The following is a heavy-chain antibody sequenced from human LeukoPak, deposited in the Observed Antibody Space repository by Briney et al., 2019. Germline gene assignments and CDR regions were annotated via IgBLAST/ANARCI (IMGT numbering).Heavy chain of an antibody. V-gene: IGHV3-74*01. Sequence: GGSLRLSCAASGFTFSNYWMHWVRQAPGKGLVWVSRINTDGIGTSSADSVKGRFTISRDNAKNSLYLQMNSLRAEDTAVYYCATYSSLNRREFQFWGQGTLLTVSS. CDR1: GFTFSNYW. D-gene: IGHD3-22*01. J-gene: IGHJ1*01. CDR2: INTDGIGT. CDR3: ATYSSLNRREFQF.